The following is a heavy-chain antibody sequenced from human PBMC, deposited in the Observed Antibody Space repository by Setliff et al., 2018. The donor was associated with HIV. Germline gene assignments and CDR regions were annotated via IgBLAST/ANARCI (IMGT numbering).Heavy chain of an antibody. V-gene: IGHV1-8*01. CDR3: VYCGGDCYTNWFDP. CDR1: GYTFTNYD. J-gene: IGHJ5*02. Sequence: GASVKVSCKASGYTFTNYDINWVRQATGQGLEWMGWMNPNSGNTGYAQKFQGRVTMTRNTSISTAYMELTSLRSEDTAVYYCVYCGGDCYTNWFDPWGQGTLVTVSS. CDR2: MNPNSGNT. D-gene: IGHD2-21*02.